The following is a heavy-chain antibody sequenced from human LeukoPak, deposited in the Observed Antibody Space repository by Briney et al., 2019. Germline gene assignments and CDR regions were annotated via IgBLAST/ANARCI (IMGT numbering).Heavy chain of an antibody. Sequence: PSETLSLTCVVYGGSFSGYHWSWIRQSPGKGLEWIGEINHRGSTNYNPSLKRRATMSLDTSKNQFSLKLSSVTAADTAVYYCAKSLYGSGSYYNWFDPWGQGTLVTVSS. V-gene: IGHV4-34*01. J-gene: IGHJ5*02. D-gene: IGHD3-10*01. CDR1: GGSFSGYH. CDR3: AKSLYGSGSYYNWFDP. CDR2: INHRGST.